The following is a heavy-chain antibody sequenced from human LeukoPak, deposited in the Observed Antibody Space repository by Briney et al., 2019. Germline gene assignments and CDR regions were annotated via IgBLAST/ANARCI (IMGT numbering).Heavy chain of an antibody. CDR3: ARGGRAYGD. V-gene: IGHV3-7*04. D-gene: IGHD3-16*01. CDR1: GFTFSNYW. Sequence: GGSLRLSCAASGFTFSNYWMSWVRQAPGKGLEWVANIKQDGSEKYYVDSVKGRFTISRDNAKNSLYLQNNSLRADDTAVYYCARGGRAYGDWGQGTLVTVSS. J-gene: IGHJ4*02. CDR2: IKQDGSEK.